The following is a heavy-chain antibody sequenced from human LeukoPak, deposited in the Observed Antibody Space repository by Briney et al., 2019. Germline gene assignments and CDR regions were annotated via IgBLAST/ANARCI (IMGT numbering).Heavy chain of an antibody. D-gene: IGHD6-19*01. V-gene: IGHV3-33*01. CDR2: IWYDGSNK. CDR3: ARDLSDVAGLDY. Sequence: GGSLRLSCAASGFTFSSYGMHWVRQAPGKGLEWVAVIWYDGSNKYYADSVKGRFTISRDNSKNTLYLQMNSLRAEDTAVYYCARDLSDVAGLDYWGQGTLVTVSS. CDR1: GFTFSSYG. J-gene: IGHJ4*02.